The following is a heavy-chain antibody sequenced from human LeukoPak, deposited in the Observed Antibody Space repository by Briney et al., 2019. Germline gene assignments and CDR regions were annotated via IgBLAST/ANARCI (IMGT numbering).Heavy chain of an antibody. D-gene: IGHD5-18*01. Sequence: GASVKVSCKASGYTFTGYYMHWARQAPGQGLEWMGWINPNSGGTNYAQKFQGRVTMTRDTSISTAYMELSRLRSDDTAVYYCARSGYSYGYEPDYWGQGTLVTVSS. CDR2: INPNSGGT. J-gene: IGHJ4*02. V-gene: IGHV1-2*02. CDR1: GYTFTGYY. CDR3: ARSGYSYGYEPDY.